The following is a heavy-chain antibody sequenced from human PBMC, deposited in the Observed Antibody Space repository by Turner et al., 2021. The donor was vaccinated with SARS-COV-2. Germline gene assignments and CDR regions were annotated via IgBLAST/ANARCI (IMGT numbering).Heavy chain of an antibody. D-gene: IGHD3-9*01. CDR2: IYSGGST. CDR3: ARDLNYYGMDV. V-gene: IGHV3-53*04. CDR1: GITVSSNY. Sequence: EVQLVESGGGLVQPGGSLSRSCAGSGITVSSNYMSWVRQAPGKGLEWVSVIYSGGSTYYADSVKGRFTISRHNSKNTLYLQMNSLRAEDTAVYYCARDLNYYGMDVWGQGTTVTVSS. J-gene: IGHJ6*02.